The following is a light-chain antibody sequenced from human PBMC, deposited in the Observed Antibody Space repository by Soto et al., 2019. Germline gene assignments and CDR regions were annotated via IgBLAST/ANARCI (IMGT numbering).Light chain of an antibody. J-gene: IGLJ2*01. CDR2: SNN. CDR1: YSNIGSNT. CDR3: AAWDDSLNSPRML. V-gene: IGLV1-44*01. Sequence: QSVLTQPPSVSATPGQRVTISCSGTYSNIGSNTVAWYQRLPGAAPKLLIYSNNERPSGVPDRFSGSKSGSSASLAISGLQSEDEADYYGAAWDDSLNSPRMLFGGGTKVTVL.